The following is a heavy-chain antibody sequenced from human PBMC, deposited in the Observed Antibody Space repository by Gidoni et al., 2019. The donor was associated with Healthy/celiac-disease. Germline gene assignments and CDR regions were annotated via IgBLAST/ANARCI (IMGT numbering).Heavy chain of an antibody. V-gene: IGHV1-8*01. CDR1: GYTYTIYD. D-gene: IGHD2-2*01. J-gene: IGHJ4*02. CDR3: ARGPRLVPAAITARLDY. CDR2: MNPNSGNT. Sequence: QVQLVQSGSEVKKPGASVKVSCKASGYTYTIYDINCVRQATGQGLEWMGWMNPNSGNTGYAQKFQGRVTMTRNTSISTAYMELSSLRSEDTAGYYCARGPRLVPAAITARLDYWGQGTLVTVSS.